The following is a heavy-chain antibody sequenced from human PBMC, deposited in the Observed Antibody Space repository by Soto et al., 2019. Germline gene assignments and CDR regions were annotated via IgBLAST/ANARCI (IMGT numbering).Heavy chain of an antibody. CDR1: GGSVSSGSYY. V-gene: IGHV4-61*01. CDR3: ARDSGPYYYDSSGYNWFDP. CDR2: IYYSGST. D-gene: IGHD3-22*01. Sequence: SETLSLTCTVSGGSVSSGSYYWSWIRQPPGKGLEWIGYIYYSGSTNYNPSLKSRVTVSVDTSKNQFSLKLSSVTAADTAVYYCARDSGPYYYDSSGYNWFDPWGQGTLVTVSS. J-gene: IGHJ5*02.